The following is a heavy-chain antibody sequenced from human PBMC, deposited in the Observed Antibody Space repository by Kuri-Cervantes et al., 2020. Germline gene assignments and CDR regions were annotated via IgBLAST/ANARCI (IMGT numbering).Heavy chain of an antibody. V-gene: IGHV3-30*04. CDR2: TSYDGSNK. J-gene: IGHJ4*02. D-gene: IGHD5-18*01. CDR3: AKGTQLWPKASFDY. CDR1: GFTFSNYA. Sequence: GESLKISCAASGFTFSNYAMHWVRQAPGKGLEWVAVTSYDGSNKYYADSVKGRFTISRDNSKNTLYLQMKSLRAEDTAVYYCAKGTQLWPKASFDYWGQGTLVTVSS.